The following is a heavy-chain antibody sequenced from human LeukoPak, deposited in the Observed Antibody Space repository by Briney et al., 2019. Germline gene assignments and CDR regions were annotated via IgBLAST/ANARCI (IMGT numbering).Heavy chain of an antibody. CDR1: GASIRSGDYY. D-gene: IGHD2-15*01. V-gene: IGHV4-30-4*01. CDR3: ARDCSGGSCYGAFDI. J-gene: IGHJ3*02. CDR2: IYDSGST. Sequence: PSQTLSLTCTVSGASIRSGDYYWSWIRQPPGKGLEWIGYIYDSGSTYYNPSLKSRITISVDTSENRFSLKLSSVTATDTAVYYCARDCSGGSCYGAFDIWGQGTMVTVSS.